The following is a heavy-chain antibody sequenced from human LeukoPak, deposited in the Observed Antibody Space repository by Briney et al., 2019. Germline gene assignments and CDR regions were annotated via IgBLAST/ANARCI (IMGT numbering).Heavy chain of an antibody. CDR3: ALRYCSGGSSYSGAWFDP. D-gene: IGHD2-15*01. J-gene: IGHJ5*02. CDR1: LGTFSSYA. V-gene: IGHV1-69*04. Sequence: ASVKVSCMPSLGTFSSYAISWVREAPGQGVGWMGKIIPIFGIANYAQKFQGGVTITADKSTSTAYMELSSLRSEDTAVYYCALRYCSGGSSYSGAWFDPWGQGTLVTVSS. CDR2: IIPIFGIA.